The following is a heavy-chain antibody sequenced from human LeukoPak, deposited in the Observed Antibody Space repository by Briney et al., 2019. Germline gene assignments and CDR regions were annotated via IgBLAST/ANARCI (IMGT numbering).Heavy chain of an antibody. CDR1: GFTFGSYA. Sequence: GGSLRLSCAASGFTFGSYAMYWVRQAPGKGLEWVSGIFGSGGSAHYADSVKGRFTISRDNSKNTVYLQMDSLRVEDTAIYYCARTTTGYSSGRYPAWPIDYWGQGTLVTVSS. CDR3: ARTTTGYSSGRYPAWPIDY. V-gene: IGHV3-23*01. CDR2: IFGSGGSA. D-gene: IGHD2-15*01. J-gene: IGHJ4*02.